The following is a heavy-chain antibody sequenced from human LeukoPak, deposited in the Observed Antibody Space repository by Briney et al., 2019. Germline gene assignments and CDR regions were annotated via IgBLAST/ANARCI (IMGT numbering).Heavy chain of an antibody. CDR1: GDSISRHNYY. CDR3: AICSIMRLYSWPHEVFDY. D-gene: IGHD3-16*01. V-gene: IGHV4-39*01. J-gene: IGHJ4*02. CDR2: LYFSGNT. Sequence: SETLSLTCSVSGDSISRHNYYWGWIRQPPGKRLEWIGSLYFSGNTYYKPSLQSRVTIAVDTSKHQISLNLSSVTAADTAVYYCAICSIMRLYSWPHEVFDYWGPGTLVTVSS.